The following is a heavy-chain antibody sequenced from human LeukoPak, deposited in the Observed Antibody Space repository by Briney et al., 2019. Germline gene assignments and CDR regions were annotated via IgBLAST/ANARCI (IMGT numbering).Heavy chain of an antibody. J-gene: IGHJ6*03. CDR3: ARGRLYYYYYYYMDV. CDR1: GGSISSGSYY. CDR2: IYTSGST. D-gene: IGHD3-10*01. Sequence: SETPSLTCTVSGGSISSGSYYWSWIRQPAGKGLEWIGRIYTSGSTNYNPSLKSRVTISVDTSKNQFSLKLSSVTAADTAVYYCARGRLYYYYYYYMDVWGKGTTVTISS. V-gene: IGHV4-61*02.